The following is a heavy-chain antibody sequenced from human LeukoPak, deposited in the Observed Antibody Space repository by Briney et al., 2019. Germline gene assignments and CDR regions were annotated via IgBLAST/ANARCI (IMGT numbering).Heavy chain of an antibody. J-gene: IGHJ5*02. V-gene: IGHV3-21*01. Sequence: GGSLRLSCAASGFTFSSYSMNWVRQAPGKGLEWVSSISSSSSYIYYADSVKGRFTISRDNAKNSLYLQMNSLRAEDTAVYYCARAREAALDTIFGVVIIREQEVRPFDPWGQGTLVTVSS. CDR3: ARAREAALDTIFGVVIIREQEVRPFDP. CDR2: ISSSSSYI. D-gene: IGHD3-3*01. CDR1: GFTFSSYS.